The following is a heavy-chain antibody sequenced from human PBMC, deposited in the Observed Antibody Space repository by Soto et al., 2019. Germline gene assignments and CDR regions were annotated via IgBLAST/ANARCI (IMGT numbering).Heavy chain of an antibody. CDR3: AKDLLHHTVTTCGS. V-gene: IGHV3-30*18. D-gene: IGHD4-17*01. CDR2: ISYHGNDK. Sequence: QVQLVESGGGVVQPGRSLRLSCAASGFTFSSYGMHWVRQAPGEGLEWVAVISYHGNDKYYADSVKGRFTISRDNFKSTLYLQMSSRRAEDTAIYFCAKDLLHHTVTTCGSWGQGTRVTVSS. J-gene: IGHJ5*02. CDR1: GFTFSSYG.